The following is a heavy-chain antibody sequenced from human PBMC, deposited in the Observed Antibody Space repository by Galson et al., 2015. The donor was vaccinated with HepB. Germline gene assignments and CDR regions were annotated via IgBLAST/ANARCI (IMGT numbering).Heavy chain of an antibody. CDR1: GDSVSSNSAV. V-gene: IGHV6-1*01. CDR3: AYGGDV. J-gene: IGHJ6*02. CDR2: TYYRSKWYK. Sequence: CAISGDSVSSNSAVWNWIRQSPSRGLEWLGRTYYRSKWYKDYALFVKSRITINADTSRNQISLQLNSMTPEDTAVYYCAYGGDVWGQGTTVTVSS.